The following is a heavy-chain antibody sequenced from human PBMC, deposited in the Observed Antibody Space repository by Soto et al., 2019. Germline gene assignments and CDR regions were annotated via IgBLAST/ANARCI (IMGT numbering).Heavy chain of an antibody. CDR1: GFPFDENA. CDR2: ISWNSGRI. V-gene: IGHV3-9*01. J-gene: IGHJ4*02. CDR3: AKASEYSSSSPPGDS. D-gene: IGHD6-6*01. Sequence: GGSLRLSCAAAGFPFDENAMHWVRQAPGKGLEWVSAISWNSGRIDYADSVKGRFTMSRDNAKNSLYLQMDSLRTEDTAVYYCAKASEYSSSSPPGDSWGQGTLVTVSS.